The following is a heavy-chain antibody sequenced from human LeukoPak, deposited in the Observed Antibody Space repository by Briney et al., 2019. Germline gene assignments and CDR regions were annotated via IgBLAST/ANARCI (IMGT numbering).Heavy chain of an antibody. V-gene: IGHV1-2*02. CDR1: GYTSTGYY. D-gene: IGHD3-22*01. J-gene: IGHJ4*02. CDR2: INSNSGGT. CDR3: ARDQSGSSGYSDY. Sequence: ASVKVSCKASGYTSTGYYMHWVRQAPGQGLEWMGWINSNSGGTNYAQKFQGRVTMTRDTSISTAYMELSRLRSDDTAVYYCARDQSGSSGYSDYWGQGTLVTVSS.